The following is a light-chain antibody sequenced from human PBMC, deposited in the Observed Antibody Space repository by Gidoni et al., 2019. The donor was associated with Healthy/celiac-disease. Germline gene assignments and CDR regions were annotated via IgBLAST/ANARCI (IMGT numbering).Light chain of an antibody. CDR2: GAS. J-gene: IGKJ1*01. Sequence: EMALTQSPGPLSLSPGARATLSCRASQRVSSSYLAWYQQKPGQAPRLLIYGASSRATGIPDMFSGSCSGTDFTLTISRLEPEDFAVYYCQQYGSSRTFGQGTKVEIK. CDR3: QQYGSSRT. V-gene: IGKV3-20*01. CDR1: QRVSSSY.